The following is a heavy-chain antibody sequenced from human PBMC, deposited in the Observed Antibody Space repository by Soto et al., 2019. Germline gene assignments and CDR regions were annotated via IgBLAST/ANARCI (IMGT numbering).Heavy chain of an antibody. V-gene: IGHV4-39*01. J-gene: IGHJ4*02. CDR1: GGSISGYY. Sequence: SETLSLTCTVSGGSISGYYLSWMRQPPGKGLEWIASISYSDGSFYNSSLKSRLTISVDTSKNQFSLSLRSVTAADTAVYYCASHRTFWPFDYWGQGTVVTVSS. D-gene: IGHD2-8*01. CDR2: ISYSDGS. CDR3: ASHRTFWPFDY.